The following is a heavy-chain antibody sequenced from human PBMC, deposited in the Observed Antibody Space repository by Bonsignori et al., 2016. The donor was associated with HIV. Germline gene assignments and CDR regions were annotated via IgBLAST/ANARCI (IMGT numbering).Heavy chain of an antibody. CDR1: GYSIRSNHY. CDR2: VYHSGSP. V-gene: IGHV4-38-2*02. Sequence: QVQLQESGPGLVKPSETLSLTCTVSGYSIRSNHYWGWIRQPPGKGLEWIGSVYHSGSPYYNPSLRSRATLSVDTSKNQFSLRLNSVTAADTAVYYCARVTSIAPGADWFDPWGLGTLVTVSS. CDR3: ARVTSIAPGADWFDP. J-gene: IGHJ5*02. D-gene: IGHD6-13*01.